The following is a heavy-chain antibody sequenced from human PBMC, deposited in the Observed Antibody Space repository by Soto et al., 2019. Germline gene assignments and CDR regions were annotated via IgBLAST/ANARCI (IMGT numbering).Heavy chain of an antibody. J-gene: IGHJ4*02. CDR3: VKAPSAGEADDY. Sequence: QVQLVESGGGVVQPGRSLRLSGAASGFTFSSYGMHWVRQAPGKGLEWVAVISYDGSNKYYADSVKGRFTISRDNSKNTLYLQMNSLRAEDTAVYYCVKAPSAGEADDYWGQGTLVTVSS. CDR1: GFTFSSYG. V-gene: IGHV3-30*18. D-gene: IGHD7-27*01. CDR2: ISYDGSNK.